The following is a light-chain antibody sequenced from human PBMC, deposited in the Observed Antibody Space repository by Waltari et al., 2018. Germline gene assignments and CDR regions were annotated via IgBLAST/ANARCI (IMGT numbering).Light chain of an antibody. Sequence: QLVLTQSPSAYASLGASVKLTCTLSSGHSSNVIAWLQQQPEKGPRYLMKVNSDGSHSKGDGIPDRFSGSSSGAERYLTSSSLQSEDEADYYCQTGGHGTWVFGGGTKLTVL. CDR3: QTGGHGTWV. CDR1: SGHSSNV. J-gene: IGLJ3*02. CDR2: VNSDGSH. V-gene: IGLV4-69*01.